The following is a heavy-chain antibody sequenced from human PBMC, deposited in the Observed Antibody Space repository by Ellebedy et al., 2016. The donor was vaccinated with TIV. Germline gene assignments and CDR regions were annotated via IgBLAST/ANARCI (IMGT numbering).Heavy chain of an antibody. V-gene: IGHV3-30*18. D-gene: IGHD3-10*01. CDR2: ISADGATN. J-gene: IGHJ6*02. Sequence: PGGSLRLSCTGSGFIFYTYGMHWVRQASGKGLEWVAVISADGATNYHADSVEGRFTISRDNSQNTLYLQMNSLRPEDTAVYFCAKIVYTNRPGSYYYYGMDVWGQGTTVTVSS. CDR1: GFIFYTYG. CDR3: AKIVYTNRPGSYYYYGMDV.